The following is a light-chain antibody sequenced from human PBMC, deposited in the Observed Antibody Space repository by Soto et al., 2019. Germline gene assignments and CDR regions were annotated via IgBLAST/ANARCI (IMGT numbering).Light chain of an antibody. CDR1: QSISSY. CDR2: AAS. J-gene: IGKJ2*01. Sequence: DIQMTQSPSSLSASVGDRVTITCRASQSISSYLNWYQQKPGKAPKLLIYAASSLQSGVPSRFSGSGSATDFTLTISSLPPEDFATYYCQQSYSTPTFGQGTKLEIK. V-gene: IGKV1-39*01. CDR3: QQSYSTPT.